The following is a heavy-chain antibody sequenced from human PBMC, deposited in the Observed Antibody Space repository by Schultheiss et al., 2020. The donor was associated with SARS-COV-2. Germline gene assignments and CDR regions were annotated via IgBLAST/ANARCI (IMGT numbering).Heavy chain of an antibody. Sequence: GGSLRLSCAASGFTFSSYGMHWVRQAPGKGLEWVVVIWYDGSNKYYADSVKGRFTISRDNAKNSLYLQMSSLRVEDTAVYFCMRLSDNSWGQGTLVTVSS. CDR3: MRLSDNS. CDR2: IWYDGSNK. J-gene: IGHJ4*02. CDR1: GFTFSSYG. V-gene: IGHV3-33*03.